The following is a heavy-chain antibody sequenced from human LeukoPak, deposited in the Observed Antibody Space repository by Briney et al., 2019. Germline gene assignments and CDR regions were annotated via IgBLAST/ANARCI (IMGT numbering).Heavy chain of an antibody. Sequence: ASVKVSCKASGYTFTGYYMHWVRQAPGQGLERMGWINPNSGGTNYAQKFQGRVTMTRDTSISTAYMELSRLRSDDTAVYYCARGPPYYDIRLLPTTDYWGQGTLVTVSS. D-gene: IGHD3-9*01. CDR3: ARGPPYYDIRLLPTTDY. J-gene: IGHJ4*02. V-gene: IGHV1-2*02. CDR2: INPNSGGT. CDR1: GYTFTGYY.